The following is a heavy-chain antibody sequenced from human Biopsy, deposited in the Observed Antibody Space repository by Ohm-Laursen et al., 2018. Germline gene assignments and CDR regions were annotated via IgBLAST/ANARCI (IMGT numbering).Heavy chain of an antibody. CDR1: GGSFTGPY. Sequence: ETLSLTCTVSGGSFTGPYWSWIRQPPGKGLEWIGHISYTGYTSYNASLKSRVTISVDTSRNHFSLRLSSLTAADTAVYYCARGSNDFGGLYFPRWGQGTLLTVSS. CDR2: ISYTGYT. CDR3: ARGSNDFGGLYFPR. V-gene: IGHV4-59*11. D-gene: IGHD4-23*01. J-gene: IGHJ4*02.